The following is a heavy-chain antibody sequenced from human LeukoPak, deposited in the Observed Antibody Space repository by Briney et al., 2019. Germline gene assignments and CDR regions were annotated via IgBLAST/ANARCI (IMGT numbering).Heavy chain of an antibody. J-gene: IGHJ5*02. CDR1: GGSFSGYY. CDR3: ASVNYGSGSYILDNWFDP. CDR2: INHSGST. D-gene: IGHD3-10*01. V-gene: IGHV4-34*01. Sequence: SETLSLTCAVYGGSFSGYYWSWIRQPPGKGLEWIGEINHSGSTNYNPSLKSRVTISVDTSKNQFSLKLSSVTAADTAVYYCASVNYGSGSYILDNWFDPWGQGTLVTVSS.